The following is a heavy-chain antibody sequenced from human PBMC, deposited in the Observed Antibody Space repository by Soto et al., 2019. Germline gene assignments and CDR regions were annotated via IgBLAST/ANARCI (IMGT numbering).Heavy chain of an antibody. Sequence: KAGGSLRLSCAASGFTFSDYYMSWIRQAPGKGLEWVSYISSSGSTMYYADSVKGRFTISRDNAKNSLYLQMNSLRAEDTAVYYCASLLNFRGYSYGYWELPPTLYYGMDVWGQGTTVTVS. V-gene: IGHV3-11*04. J-gene: IGHJ6*02. CDR2: ISSSGSTM. D-gene: IGHD5-18*01. CDR1: GFTFSDYY. CDR3: ASLLNFRGYSYGYWELPPTLYYGMDV.